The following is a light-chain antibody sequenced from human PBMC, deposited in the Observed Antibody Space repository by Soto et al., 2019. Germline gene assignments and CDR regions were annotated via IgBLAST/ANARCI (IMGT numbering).Light chain of an antibody. J-gene: IGLJ1*01. CDR2: LNSDGSH. V-gene: IGLV4-69*01. CDR1: SGHSSYA. CDR3: QTWGTGMGV. Sequence: QSALTQSPSASASLGASVKLTCTLSSGHSSYAIAWHQQQPEKGPRYLMKLNSDGSHSKGDGIPDRFSGFSSGAERYLTIPSLQSEDEADYYCQTWGTGMGVFGTGTKLTVL.